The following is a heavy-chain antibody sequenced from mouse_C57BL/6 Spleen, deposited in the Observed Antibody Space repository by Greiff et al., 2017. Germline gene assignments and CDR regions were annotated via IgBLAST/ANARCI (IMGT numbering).Heavy chain of an antibody. J-gene: IGHJ3*01. CDR1: GFSLTSYG. D-gene: IGHD2-5*01. Sequence: VMLVESGPGLVQPSQSLSITCTVSGFSLTSYGVHWVRQSPGKGLEWLGVIWSGGSTDYNAAFISRLSISKDNSKSQVFFKMNSLQADDTAIYYCAGYYSNFEGFAYWGQGTLVTVSA. CDR3: AGYYSNFEGFAY. CDR2: IWSGGST. V-gene: IGHV2-2*01.